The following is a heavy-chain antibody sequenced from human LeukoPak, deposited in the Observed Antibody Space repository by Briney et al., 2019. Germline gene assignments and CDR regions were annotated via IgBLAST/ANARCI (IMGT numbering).Heavy chain of an antibody. J-gene: IGHJ5*02. CDR3: ASRRSGFDP. CDR1: GFSFSTYS. Sequence: PGGSLRLSCAASGFSFSTYSMNWVRQAPGKGLEWVSYISSGGKSIAYADSVKGRFTISRDNAKNLLYLQLNSLRDEDTAVYYCASRRSGFDPWGQGTLVTVSS. V-gene: IGHV3-48*02. CDR2: ISSGGKSI.